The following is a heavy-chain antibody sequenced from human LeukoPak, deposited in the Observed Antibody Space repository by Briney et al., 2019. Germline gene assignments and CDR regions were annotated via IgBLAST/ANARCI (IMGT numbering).Heavy chain of an antibody. D-gene: IGHD6-13*01. CDR2: ISGSGGST. CDR3: AKDDWGGRSSSWSYLDY. J-gene: IGHJ4*02. Sequence: PGGSLRLSCAASGFTFSSYGMSWVRQAPGKGLEWVSAISGSGGSTYYADSVKGRFTISRDNSKNTLYVQMKSLRAEDTAVYYCAKDDWGGRSSSWSYLDYWGQGTLVTVSS. V-gene: IGHV3-23*01. CDR1: GFTFSSYG.